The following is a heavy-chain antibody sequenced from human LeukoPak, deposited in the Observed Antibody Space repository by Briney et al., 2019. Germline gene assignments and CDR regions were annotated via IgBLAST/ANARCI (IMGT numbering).Heavy chain of an antibody. CDR2: IKSKTDGVTT. CDR3: TTLTMIVGTHFDY. V-gene: IGHV3-15*01. J-gene: IGHJ4*02. D-gene: IGHD3-22*01. CDR1: GFTFSNAW. Sequence: GRSLRLSCVASGFTFSNAWMNWVRQAPGKGLEWVGRIKSKTDGVTTDYAAPVKGRFTISRDDSKNTLYLQMNSLKTEDTAVYYCTTLTMIVGTHFDYWGQGTLVTVSS.